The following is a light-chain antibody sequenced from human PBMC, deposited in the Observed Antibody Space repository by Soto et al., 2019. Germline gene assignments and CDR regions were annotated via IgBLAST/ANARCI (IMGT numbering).Light chain of an antibody. CDR3: QQTYSTPHS. CDR1: QSISSS. Sequence: DIQMTQSPSSLFASVGDRVTIPCRASQSISSSLNWYQQKPGKAPKLLIYAASSLQSGVPSRFSGSGSGTDFTLTISSLQPEDFATYSCQQTYSTPHSFGQGTTLEI. CDR2: AAS. V-gene: IGKV1-39*01. J-gene: IGKJ2*03.